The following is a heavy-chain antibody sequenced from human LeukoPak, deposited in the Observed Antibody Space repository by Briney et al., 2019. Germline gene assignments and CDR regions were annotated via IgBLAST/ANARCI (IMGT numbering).Heavy chain of an antibody. CDR1: GFTFSSYG. D-gene: IGHD3-22*01. CDR2: ISYDGSNK. Sequence: PGGSLRLSCAASGFTFSSYGMHWVRQAPGKGLEWVAVISYDGSNKYYADSVKGRFTISRDNSKNTLYLQMSSLRAEDTAVYYCAKDPNYYDSSGYYASADYWGQGTLVTVSS. CDR3: AKDPNYYDSSGYYASADY. V-gene: IGHV3-30*18. J-gene: IGHJ4*02.